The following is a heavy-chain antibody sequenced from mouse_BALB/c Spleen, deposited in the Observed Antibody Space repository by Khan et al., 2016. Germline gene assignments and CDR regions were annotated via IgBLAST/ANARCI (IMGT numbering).Heavy chain of an antibody. V-gene: IGHV5-6-5*01. Sequence: EVELVESGGGLVKPGGSLKLSCAASGFTFSYYAMSWVRQTPEKRLEWVASIISGGNTYYPDSVKGRFTISRDNARNILYLQMSRLGSEDTDMYYCARAGGYVDVWGAGTTVTVSS. J-gene: IGHJ1*01. CDR2: IISGGNT. CDR3: ARAGGYVDV. CDR1: GFTFSYYA.